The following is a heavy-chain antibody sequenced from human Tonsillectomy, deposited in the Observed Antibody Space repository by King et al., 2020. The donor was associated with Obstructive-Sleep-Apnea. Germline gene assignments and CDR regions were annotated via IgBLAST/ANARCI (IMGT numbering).Heavy chain of an antibody. J-gene: IGHJ6*02. CDR2: IWYDGGNK. CDR3: AKDDCSSTSCYAYYYYGMDV. D-gene: IGHD2-2*01. V-gene: IGHV3-33*06. Sequence: VQLVESGGGVVQPGRSLRLSCAASGFTFSSYGMHWVRQAPGKGLEWVAVIWYDGGNKYYADSVKGRFTISRDNSKNTLYLQMNSLRAEDTAVYYCAKDDCSSTSCYAYYYYGMDVWGQGTTVTVSS. CDR1: GFTFSSYG.